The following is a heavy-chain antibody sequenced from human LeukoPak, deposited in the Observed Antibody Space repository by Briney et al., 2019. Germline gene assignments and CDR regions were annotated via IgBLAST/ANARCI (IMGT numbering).Heavy chain of an antibody. Sequence: GGSLRLSCAASGFTFGTYSMNWVRQAPGRGLEWVSYISSSTGTIYYADSVKGRFTISRDNAKNSLYLQMNSLRADDTAVYYCAKSFDYWGQGTLVTVSS. CDR3: AKSFDY. J-gene: IGHJ4*02. V-gene: IGHV3-48*04. CDR2: ISSSTGTI. CDR1: GFTFGTYS.